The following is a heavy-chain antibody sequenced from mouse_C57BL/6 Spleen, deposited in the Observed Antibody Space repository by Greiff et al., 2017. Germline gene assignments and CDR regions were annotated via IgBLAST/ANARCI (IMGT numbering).Heavy chain of an antibody. Sequence: EVQLVESGGGLVKPGGSLKLSCAASGFTFSDYGMHWVRQAPEKGLEWVAYISSGSSTIYYADTVKGRVTISRDNAKNTLFLQMTSLRSEDTAMYYCARGDGSGAMDYWGQGTSVTVSS. J-gene: IGHJ4*01. CDR3: ARGDGSGAMDY. V-gene: IGHV5-17*01. CDR1: GFTFSDYG. CDR2: ISSGSSTI. D-gene: IGHD1-1*01.